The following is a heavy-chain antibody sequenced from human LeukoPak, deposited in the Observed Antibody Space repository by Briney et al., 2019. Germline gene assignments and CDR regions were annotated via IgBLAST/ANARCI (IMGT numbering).Heavy chain of an antibody. CDR3: ARHGYYYYYGMDV. Sequence: SETLSLTCTVSGGSISSSSYYWGWSRQPPGKGLEWIGSIYYSGSTYYNPSLKSRVTISVDTSKNQFSLKLSSVTAADTALYYCARHGYYYYYGMDVWGQGTTVTVSS. J-gene: IGHJ6*02. CDR2: IYYSGST. CDR1: GGSISSSSYY. V-gene: IGHV4-39*01.